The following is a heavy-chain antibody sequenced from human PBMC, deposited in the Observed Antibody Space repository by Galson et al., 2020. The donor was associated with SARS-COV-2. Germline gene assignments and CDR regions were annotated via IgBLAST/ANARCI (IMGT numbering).Heavy chain of an antibody. J-gene: IGHJ6*02. V-gene: IGHV3-30*18. CDR1: GFTFSSYG. D-gene: IGHD3-9*01. CDR3: AKDLRWYDILTGYYPSSYYYDYYGMDV. Sequence: GESLKISCAASGFTFSSYGMHWVRQAPGKGLEWVAVISYDGSNKYYADSVKGRFTISRDNSKNTLYLQMNSLRAEDTAVYYCAKDLRWYDILTGYYPSSYYYDYYGMDVWGQGTTVTVSS. CDR2: ISYDGSNK.